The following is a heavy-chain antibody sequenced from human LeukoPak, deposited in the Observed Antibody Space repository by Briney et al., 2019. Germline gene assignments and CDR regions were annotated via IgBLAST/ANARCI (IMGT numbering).Heavy chain of an antibody. J-gene: IGHJ5*02. V-gene: IGHV1-8*02. Sequence: ASVKVSCKASGGTFSSYAISWVRQAPGQGLEWMGWMNPNSGNTGYAQKFQGRVTMTRNTSISTAYMELSSLRSEDTAVYYCARRSDNYDYVWGSYRYFGFDPWGQGTLVTVSS. CDR1: GGTFSSYA. D-gene: IGHD3-16*02. CDR2: MNPNSGNT. CDR3: ARRSDNYDYVWGSYRYFGFDP.